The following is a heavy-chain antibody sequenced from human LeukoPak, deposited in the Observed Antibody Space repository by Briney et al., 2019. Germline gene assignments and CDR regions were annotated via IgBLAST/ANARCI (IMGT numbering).Heavy chain of an antibody. D-gene: IGHD1-20*01. CDR1: GYTFTGYY. Sequence: ASVKVSCKASGYTFTGYYMHWVRQAPGQGLEWMGWINPNSGGTNYAQKFQGRVTMTRDTSISTAYMELSRLRSDDTAVYYCARDGPGSQWYNWNHYYYYYYYMDVWGKGTTVTVSS. CDR2: INPNSGGT. CDR3: ARDGPGSQWYNWNHYYYYYYYMDV. J-gene: IGHJ6*03. V-gene: IGHV1-2*02.